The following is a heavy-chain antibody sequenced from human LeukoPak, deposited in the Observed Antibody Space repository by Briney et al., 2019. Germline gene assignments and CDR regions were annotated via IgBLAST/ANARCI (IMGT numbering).Heavy chain of an antibody. CDR3: ARSHADPTVTNFDY. J-gene: IGHJ4*02. Sequence: SETLSLTCTVSGGSISSGSYYWSWIRQPAGKGLEWIGRIYTSGSTNYNPPLKSRVTISVDTSKNQFSLKLSSVTAADTAVYYCARSHADPTVTNFDYWGQGTLVTVSS. V-gene: IGHV4-61*02. D-gene: IGHD4-17*01. CDR2: IYTSGST. CDR1: GGSISSGSYY.